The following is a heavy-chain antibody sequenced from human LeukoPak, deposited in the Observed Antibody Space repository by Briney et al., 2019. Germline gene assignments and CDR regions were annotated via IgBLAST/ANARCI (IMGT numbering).Heavy chain of an antibody. CDR3: ARGLAYCGGDCSPFDY. V-gene: IGHV1-2*04. Sequence: ASVKVSCKASGYTFTGYYMHWVRQAPGQGLEWMGWINPNSGGTNYAQKFQGWVTMTRDTSISTAYMELSRLRSDDTAVYYCARGLAYCGGDCSPFDYWGQGTLVTVSS. D-gene: IGHD2-21*02. CDR1: GYTFTGYY. CDR2: INPNSGGT. J-gene: IGHJ4*02.